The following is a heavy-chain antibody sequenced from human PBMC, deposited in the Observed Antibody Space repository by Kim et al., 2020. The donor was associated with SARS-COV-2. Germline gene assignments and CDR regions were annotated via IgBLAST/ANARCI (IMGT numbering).Heavy chain of an antibody. Sequence: GGSLRLSCAASGFTFSSYAMHWVRQAPGKGLEWVAVISYDGSNKYYADSVKGRFTISRDNSKNTLYLQMNSLRAEDTAVYYCARGGGLRFLSARGRFDP. CDR2: ISYDGSNK. D-gene: IGHD3-3*01. CDR1: GFTFSSYA. J-gene: IGHJ5*02. V-gene: IGHV3-30*04. CDR3: ARGGGLRFLSARGRFDP.